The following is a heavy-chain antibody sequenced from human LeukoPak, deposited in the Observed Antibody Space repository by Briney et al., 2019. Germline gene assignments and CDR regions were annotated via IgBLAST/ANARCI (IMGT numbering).Heavy chain of an antibody. V-gene: IGHV3-30*04. CDR3: AKGTYYYDSSGYSRSFYYYYMDV. CDR2: IASDGNDK. CDR1: GFTFSTYA. Sequence: GGSLRLSCAASGFTFSTYAMNWVRQAPGKGLEWVAVIASDGNDKHLADSVKGRFTISRDNSRNTLYLQMNSLRTEDTAVYYCAKGTYYYDSSGYSRSFYYYYMDVWGKGTTVTVSS. J-gene: IGHJ6*03. D-gene: IGHD3-22*01.